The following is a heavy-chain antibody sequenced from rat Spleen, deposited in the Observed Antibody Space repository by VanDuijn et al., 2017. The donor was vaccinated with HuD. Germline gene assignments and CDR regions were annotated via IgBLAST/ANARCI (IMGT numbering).Heavy chain of an antibody. J-gene: IGHJ2*01. Sequence: EVQLVESGGGSLQPGRSMKLSCAASGFTFSKYDMAWVRQAPTKGLEWVASINYDGSSTFYRDSVKGRFTISRDNAKNTLYLQMDSLRSEDTATYYCAKDDYSSYIPFFDYWGQGVMVTVSS. CDR3: AKDDYSSYIPFFDY. V-gene: IGHV5-20*01. CDR1: GFTFSKYD. CDR2: INYDGSST. D-gene: IGHD1-2*01.